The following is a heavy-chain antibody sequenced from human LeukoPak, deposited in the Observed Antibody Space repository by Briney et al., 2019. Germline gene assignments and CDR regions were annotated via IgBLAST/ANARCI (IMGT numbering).Heavy chain of an antibody. D-gene: IGHD3-22*01. CDR3: ARATSTHPGRYYDSSGFWDY. J-gene: IGHJ4*02. V-gene: IGHV1-46*01. Sequence: ASVKVSCKASGYTFTGYYMHWVRQAPGQGLEWMGIINPSGGSTSYAQKFQGRVTMTRDTSTSTVYMELSSLRSEDTAVYYCARATSTHPGRYYDSSGFWDYWGQGTLVTVSS. CDR1: GYTFTGYY. CDR2: INPSGGST.